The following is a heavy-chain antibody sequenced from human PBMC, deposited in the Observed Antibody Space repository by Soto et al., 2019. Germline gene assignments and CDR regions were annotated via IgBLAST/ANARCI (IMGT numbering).Heavy chain of an antibody. CDR1: GGSISSGDYY. J-gene: IGHJ4*02. Sequence: LCGGSISSGDYYWSWISQHPGKGLDWIGYIYYSGSNYYNPSLKSRVTISVDTSKNQFSLKPSSVTAVDTAVYYCARWPQLKPRFDYWGQGTLVTVSS. CDR3: ARWPQLKPRFDY. CDR2: IYYSGSN. V-gene: IGHV4-31*02. D-gene: IGHD1-1*01.